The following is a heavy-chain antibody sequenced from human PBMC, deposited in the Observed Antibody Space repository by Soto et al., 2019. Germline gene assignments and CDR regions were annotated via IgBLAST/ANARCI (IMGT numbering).Heavy chain of an antibody. CDR1: GFTVSSNY. CDR2: IYSGGST. V-gene: IGHV3-53*01. Sequence: GGSLRLSCAASGFTVSSNYMSWVRQAPGKGLEWVSVIYSGGSTYYADSVKGRFTISRDNSKNTLYLQMNSLRAEDTAVYYCARDRIAVAGTPHYYYYYGMDVWGQGTTVTVSS. CDR3: ARDRIAVAGTPHYYYYYGMDV. D-gene: IGHD6-19*01. J-gene: IGHJ6*02.